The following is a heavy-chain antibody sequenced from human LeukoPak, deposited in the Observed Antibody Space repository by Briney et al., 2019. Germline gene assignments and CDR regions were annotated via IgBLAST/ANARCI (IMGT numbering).Heavy chain of an antibody. CDR2: IYSGGSS. Sequence: GGSLRLSCAASGFTVSSNYMSWVRQAPGKGLEWVSIIYSGGSSYYADSVKGRFTISRDNSKNTLYLQMNSLRAEDTAVYHCARDFLYGVTGSAFDIWGQGTMVTVSS. D-gene: IGHD3-10*01. CDR3: ARDFLYGVTGSAFDI. V-gene: IGHV3-53*01. J-gene: IGHJ3*02. CDR1: GFTVSSNY.